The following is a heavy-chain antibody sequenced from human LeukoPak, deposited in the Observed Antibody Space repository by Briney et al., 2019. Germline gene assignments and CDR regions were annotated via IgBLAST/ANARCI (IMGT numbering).Heavy chain of an antibody. CDR2: INTYNGNT. Sequence: EASVKVSCKASGHTSISYGMSWVRQAPGQGLEWMGWINTYNGNTNYAQKLQGRVTMTTDTSTSTAYMELRSLRSGDTAVYYCASHGGDSSGYYFTYWGQGTLVTVSS. V-gene: IGHV1-18*01. CDR3: ASHGGDSSGYYFTY. CDR1: GHTSISYG. D-gene: IGHD3-22*01. J-gene: IGHJ4*02.